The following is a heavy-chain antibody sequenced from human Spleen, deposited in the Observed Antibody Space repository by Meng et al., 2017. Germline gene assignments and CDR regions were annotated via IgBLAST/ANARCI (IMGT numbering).Heavy chain of an antibody. CDR1: GFTFRDYDDYA. J-gene: IGHJ4*02. Sequence: SLKISCAASGFTFRDYDDYAVNWVRQPPGNGLEWVSTIRWNCAFTDHVESVKGRFTISRDNARNSLYLQMNNLRVEDTAVYYCARDLILVVVAADRGYWGQGTLVTVSS. CDR3: ARDLILVVVAADRGY. D-gene: IGHD2-15*01. CDR2: IRWNCAFT. V-gene: IGHV3-9*01.